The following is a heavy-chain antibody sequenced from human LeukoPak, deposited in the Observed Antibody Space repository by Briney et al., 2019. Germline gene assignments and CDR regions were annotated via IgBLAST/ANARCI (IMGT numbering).Heavy chain of an antibody. D-gene: IGHD6-6*01. CDR3: ARVGQLVEVGDFDY. Sequence: SVTVSCKASGGTFSSYAISWVRQAPGQGLEWMGGIIPIFGTANYAQKFQGRVTITADESTSTAYMELSSLRSEDTAVYYCARVGQLVEVGDFDYWGLGTLVTVSS. CDR1: GGTFSSYA. V-gene: IGHV1-69*01. J-gene: IGHJ4*02. CDR2: IIPIFGTA.